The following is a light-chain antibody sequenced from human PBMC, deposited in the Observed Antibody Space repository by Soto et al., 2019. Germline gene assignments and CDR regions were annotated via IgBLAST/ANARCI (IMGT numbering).Light chain of an antibody. CDR1: QSVYSNY. Sequence: EMVLTQSPGTLSLSPGERATLSYRASQSVYSNYVDWYQQKPGQAPRLLIYGASSRATGIPDRFSGSASEIDFTLTISRLEPEDFAVYCCHQYGSAPHTFGQGTKLEIK. V-gene: IGKV3-20*01. CDR3: HQYGSAPHT. J-gene: IGKJ2*01. CDR2: GAS.